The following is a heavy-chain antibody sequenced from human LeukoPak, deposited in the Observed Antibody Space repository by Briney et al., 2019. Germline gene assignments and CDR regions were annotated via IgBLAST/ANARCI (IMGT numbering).Heavy chain of an antibody. J-gene: IGHJ4*02. V-gene: IGHV1-69*04. Sequence: ASVKVSCKASGDTFSSYAISWVRQAPGQGLEWMGRIIPLGTITYYVQKFQGRVTITADKSTSTVYMELRSLRSDDTAVYYCARPRKGQWLVLDWGQGTLVTVSS. CDR3: ARPRKGQWLVLD. D-gene: IGHD6-19*01. CDR2: IIPLGTIT. CDR1: GDTFSSYA.